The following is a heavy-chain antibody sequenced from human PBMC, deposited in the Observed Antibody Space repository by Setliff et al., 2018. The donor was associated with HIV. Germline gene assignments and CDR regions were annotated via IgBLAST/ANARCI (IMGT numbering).Heavy chain of an antibody. J-gene: IGHJ3*02. CDR2: ISAYNGDT. Sequence: ASVKVSCKASGYTFTNYGISWVRQAPGQGPEWLGWISAYNGDTKHAQKFQGRVTMTTDTSTTTAHMELRSLRSDDTAVYYCARLKGVLVVMLDAFDIWGQGTMVTVSS. CDR3: ARLKGVLVVMLDAFDI. D-gene: IGHD2-15*01. V-gene: IGHV1-18*01. CDR1: GYTFTNYG.